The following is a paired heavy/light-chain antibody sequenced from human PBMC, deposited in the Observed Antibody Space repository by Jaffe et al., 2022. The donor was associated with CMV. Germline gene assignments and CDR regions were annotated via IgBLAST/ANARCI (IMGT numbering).Heavy chain of an antibody. V-gene: IGHV4-34*01. CDR2: INHSGST. D-gene: IGHD3-10*01. Sequence: QVQLQQWGAGLLKPSETLSLTCAVYGGSFSGYYWSWIRQPPGKGLEWIGEINHSGSTNYNPSLKSRVTISVDTSKNQFSLKLSSVTAADTAVYYCARVVLLWFGEPNLRSTNYYYYMDVWGKGTTVTVSS. J-gene: IGHJ6*03. CDR3: ARVVLLWFGEPNLRSTNYYYYMDV. CDR1: GGSFSGYY.
Light chain of an antibody. Sequence: DIQLTQSPSFLSASVGDRVTITCRASQGISSYLAWYQQKPGKAPKLLIYAASTLQSGVPSRFSGSGSGTEFTLTISSLQPEDFATYYCQQLNSYPRTFGPGTKVDIK. V-gene: IGKV1-9*01. CDR1: QGISSY. J-gene: IGKJ3*01. CDR3: QQLNSYPRT. CDR2: AAS.